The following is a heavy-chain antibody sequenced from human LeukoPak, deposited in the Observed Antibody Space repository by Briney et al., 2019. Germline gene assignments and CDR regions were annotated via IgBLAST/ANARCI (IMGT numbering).Heavy chain of an antibody. CDR3: ARDRGYSGYMDV. V-gene: IGHV3-48*03. D-gene: IGHD5-12*01. CDR2: ITSSGSTK. CDR1: GFIFSSYE. J-gene: IGHJ6*03. Sequence: GGSLRLSCAASGFIFSSYEMNWVRQAPGKGLEWVSYITSSGSTKYYADSVKGRFTISRDNAKNSLYVQMNSLRAEDTAVYYCARDRGYSGYMDVWGKGTTVTISS.